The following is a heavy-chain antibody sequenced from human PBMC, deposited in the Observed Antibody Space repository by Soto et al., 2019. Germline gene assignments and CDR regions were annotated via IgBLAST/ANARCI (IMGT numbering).Heavy chain of an antibody. CDR3: AREGPATSYFNGMDV. Sequence: QVQLVQSGGEVKKPGASVKVSCKTSGYSFTTYGISWVRQAPGQRLEWMGWISGYTGNTHYAQKIQRRVSMTTDTSTSTVYMALRAPRSEEPAVYYCAREGPATSYFNGMDVWGQGTTVTVSS. CDR1: GYSFTTYG. CDR2: ISGYTGNT. J-gene: IGHJ6*01. V-gene: IGHV1-18*01.